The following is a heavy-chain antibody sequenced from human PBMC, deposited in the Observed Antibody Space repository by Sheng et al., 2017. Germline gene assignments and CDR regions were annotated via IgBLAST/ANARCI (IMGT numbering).Heavy chain of an antibody. CDR3: TRLEPGGHDAFDI. CDR1: GFTFSGSA. V-gene: IGHV3-73*02. J-gene: IGHJ3*02. Sequence: EVQLVESGGGLVQPGGSLKLSCAASGFTFSGSAMHWVRQASGKGLEWVGRIRSKANSYATAYAASVKGRFTISRDDSKNTAYLQMNSLKTEDTAVYYCTRLEPGGHDAFDIWGQGTMVTVSS. D-gene: IGHD1-1*01. CDR2: IRSKANSYAT.